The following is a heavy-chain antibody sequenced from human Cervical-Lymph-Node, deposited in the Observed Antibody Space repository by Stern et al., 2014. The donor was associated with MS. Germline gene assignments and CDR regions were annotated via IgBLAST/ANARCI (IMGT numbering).Heavy chain of an antibody. V-gene: IGHV1-18*01. CDR3: ARVWDGLDV. J-gene: IGHJ6*02. Sequence: QVQLVQSGGELKKPGASVKVSCKTSGYTFTQYGVSWVRQAPGQGLEWMGWISTYNGNTNLTQKFQDRVTMTTDTSTNTAYMEVRSLRSDDTAVYYCARVWDGLDVWGQGTTVTVSS. CDR1: GYTFTQYG. D-gene: IGHD3-10*01. CDR2: ISTYNGNT.